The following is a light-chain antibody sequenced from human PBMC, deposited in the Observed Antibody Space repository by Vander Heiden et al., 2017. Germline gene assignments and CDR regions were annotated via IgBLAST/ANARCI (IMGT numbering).Light chain of an antibody. Sequence: SYVLTTPPSVSVASVQTATLTCGGDNVGSKSVDWYHQKPGQAPVLVVYDDSERPSGIPERFSGSNSGNTATLTISRVEAGDEADYYCQVGDSRSDLGVFGGGTKLTVL. V-gene: IGLV3-21*02. CDR3: QVGDSRSDLGV. CDR2: DDS. CDR1: NVGSKS. J-gene: IGLJ7*01.